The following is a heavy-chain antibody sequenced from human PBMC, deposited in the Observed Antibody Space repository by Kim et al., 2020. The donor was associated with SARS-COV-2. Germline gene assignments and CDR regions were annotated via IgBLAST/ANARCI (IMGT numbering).Heavy chain of an antibody. J-gene: IGHJ6*02. V-gene: IGHV4-38-2*02. CDR1: GYSISSGYY. CDR2: IYHGGST. D-gene: IGHD2-2*01. Sequence: SETLSLTCTASGYSISSGYYWGWIRQPPGKVLEWIGSIYHGGSTYYTPSLKSRVTISVDTPKNQFSLKLSSLTAADTAVYYCASNYCSSTSCGGIYYYGMDVWGQGTLVTVSS. CDR3: ASNYCSSTSCGGIYYYGMDV.